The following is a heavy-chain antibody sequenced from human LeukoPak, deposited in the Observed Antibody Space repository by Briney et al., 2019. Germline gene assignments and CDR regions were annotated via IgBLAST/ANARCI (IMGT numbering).Heavy chain of an antibody. CDR3: AANYYDSSGYPYWYFDL. CDR1: GGSISSYY. CDR2: IYYSGST. Sequence: SETLPLTCTVSGGSISSYYWSWIRQPPGKGLEWIGYIYYSGSTNYNPSLKSRVTISVDTSKNQFSLKLSSVTAADTAVYYCAANYYDSSGYPYWYFDLWGRGTLVTVSS. V-gene: IGHV4-59*01. D-gene: IGHD3-22*01. J-gene: IGHJ2*01.